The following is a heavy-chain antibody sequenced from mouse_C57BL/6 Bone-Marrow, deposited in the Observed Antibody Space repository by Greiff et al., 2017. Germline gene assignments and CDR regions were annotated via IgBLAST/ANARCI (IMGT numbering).Heavy chain of an antibody. CDR1: GYTFTSYW. CDR3: ATLRAWFAY. V-gene: IGHV1-64*01. J-gene: IGHJ3*01. CDR2: IHPNSGST. Sequence: QVQLQQPGAELVKPGASVKLSCKASGYTFTSYWMHWVKQRPGQGLEWIGMIHPNSGSTNYKEKFKSKATLTVEQSSRTASMQLSSRTSEDSAVYYCATLRAWFAYWGQGTLVTVSA.